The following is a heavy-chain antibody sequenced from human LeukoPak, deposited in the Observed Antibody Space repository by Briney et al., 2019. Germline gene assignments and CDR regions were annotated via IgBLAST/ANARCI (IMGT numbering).Heavy chain of an antibody. CDR3: AKLSIYDSSGYYYYYGMDV. CDR1: GFTFSNYW. J-gene: IGHJ6*02. Sequence: GGSLRLSCAASGFTFSNYWMSWVRQAPGKGLEWVSAISGSGGSTYYADSVKGRFTISRDNSKNTLYLQMNSLRAEDTAVYYCAKLSIYDSSGYYYYYGMDVWGQGTTVTVSS. V-gene: IGHV3-23*01. D-gene: IGHD3-22*01. CDR2: ISGSGGST.